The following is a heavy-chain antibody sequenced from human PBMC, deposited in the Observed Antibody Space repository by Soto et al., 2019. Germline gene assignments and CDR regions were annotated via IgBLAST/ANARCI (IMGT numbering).Heavy chain of an antibody. CDR1: EFTFSTYA. J-gene: IGHJ4*02. D-gene: IGHD2-21*02. Sequence: PGGSLRLSCAASEFTFSTYAMTWVRQAPGRGLQWVATISDSGDLTYYADSVKGRFTISRDNSKNTLYLQINSLRAEDTAVYYCAKAVPPFVVVTASDYWGQGTLVTVSS. CDR2: ISDSGDLT. CDR3: AKAVPPFVVVTASDY. V-gene: IGHV3-23*01.